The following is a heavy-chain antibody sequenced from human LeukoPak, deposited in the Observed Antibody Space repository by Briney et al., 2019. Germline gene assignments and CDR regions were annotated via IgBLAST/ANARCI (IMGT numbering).Heavy chain of an antibody. D-gene: IGHD3-3*01. V-gene: IGHV3-74*03. CDR2: IKGDGRSI. CDR3: VRGLAWSWDV. Sequence: GGSLRLSCEASGFSFSDHWMEWVRQAPGKGLVWVSGIKGDGRSIKNADSVKGRFTIPRDNGKSTLHLQMNSLRAEDTAVYYCVRGLAWSWDVWGQGTTVIVSS. J-gene: IGHJ6*02. CDR1: GFSFSDHW.